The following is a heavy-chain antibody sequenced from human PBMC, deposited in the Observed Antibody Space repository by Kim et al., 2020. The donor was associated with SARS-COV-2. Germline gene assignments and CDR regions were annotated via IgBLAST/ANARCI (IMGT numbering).Heavy chain of an antibody. V-gene: IGHV4-34*01. Sequence: SETLSLTCAVYGGSFSGYYWSWIRQPPGKGLEWIGEINHSGSTNYNPSLKSRVTISVDTSKNQFSLKLSSVTAADTAVYYCARASRQWLARPYFYYLDY. D-gene: IGHD6-19*01. CDR1: GGSFSGYY. J-gene: IGHJ4*01. CDR2: INHSGST. CDR3: ARASRQWLARPYFYYLDY.